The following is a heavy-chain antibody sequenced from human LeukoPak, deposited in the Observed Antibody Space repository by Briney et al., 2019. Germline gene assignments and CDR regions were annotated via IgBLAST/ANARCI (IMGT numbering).Heavy chain of an antibody. CDR3: AREYSSWGFDY. J-gene: IGHJ4*02. CDR1: GDSVSRDSIA. V-gene: IGHV6-1*01. Sequence: SQTLSLTCAISGDSVSRDSIAWHWIRQSPSRGLEWLGRTYYRSAWYNDYAVSVKGRITINPDTSKNQFSLQLNSVTPQDTAVYYCAREYSSWGFDYWGQGTLVTVSS. CDR2: TYYRSAWYN. D-gene: IGHD6-6*01.